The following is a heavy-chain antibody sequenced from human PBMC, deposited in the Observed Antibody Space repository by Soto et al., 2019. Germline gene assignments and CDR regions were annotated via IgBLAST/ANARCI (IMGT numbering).Heavy chain of an antibody. V-gene: IGHV4-30-2*01. J-gene: IGHJ5*02. CDR2: IYPSGST. CDR1: GGSISSGGYS. D-gene: IGHD3-10*01. Sequence: QLQLQESGSGLVKPSQTLSLTCAVSGGSISSGGYSWSWIRQPPGKGLEWNGCIYPSGSTYYNPSLMRRVTVSVVRSKNQFPLKLSSVTAADTAVYYCARVPGPWGQGTLVTVSA. CDR3: ARVPGP.